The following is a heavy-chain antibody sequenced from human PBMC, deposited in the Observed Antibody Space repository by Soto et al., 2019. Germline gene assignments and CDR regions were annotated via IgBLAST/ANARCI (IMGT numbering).Heavy chain of an antibody. CDR3: ARGYYDSSGYYYPFDY. CDR1: GYTFTSYA. V-gene: IGHV1-3*01. Sequence: GASVKVSCKASGYTFTSYAMHWVRQAPGQRLEWMGWINAGNGNTKYSQKFQGRVTITRDTSASTAYMELSSLRSEDTAVYYCARGYYDSSGYYYPFDYWGQGTLVTVSS. D-gene: IGHD3-22*01. J-gene: IGHJ4*02. CDR2: INAGNGNT.